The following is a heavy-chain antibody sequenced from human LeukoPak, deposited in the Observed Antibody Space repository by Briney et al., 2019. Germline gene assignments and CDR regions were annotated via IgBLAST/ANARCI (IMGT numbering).Heavy chain of an antibody. CDR2: LYSGGST. D-gene: IGHD6-13*01. CDR3: ARDSRMTTWYFPGVYYFDY. CDR1: GNYW. Sequence: GGSLRLSCAASGNYWMHWVRQAPGKGLVWVSVLYSGGSTNYADSVQGRFTISRDSSKNTLFLHMNSLRAEDTAVYYCARDSRMTTWYFPGVYYFDYWGQGTLVTVSS. V-gene: IGHV3-53*01. J-gene: IGHJ4*02.